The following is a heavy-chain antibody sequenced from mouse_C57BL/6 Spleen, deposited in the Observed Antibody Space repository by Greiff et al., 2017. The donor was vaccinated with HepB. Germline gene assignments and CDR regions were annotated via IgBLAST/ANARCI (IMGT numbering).Heavy chain of an antibody. J-gene: IGHJ2*01. CDR1: GYAFSSSW. V-gene: IGHV1-82*01. CDR3: ARGRAYYRYYFDY. D-gene: IGHD2-10*01. Sequence: VKLVESGPELVKPGASVKISCKASGYAFSSSWMNWVKQRPGKGLEWSGRIYPGDGDTNYNGKFKGKATLTADKSSSTAYMQLSSLTSDDSAVYFCARGRAYYRYYFDYWGQGTTLTVSS. CDR2: IYPGDGDT.